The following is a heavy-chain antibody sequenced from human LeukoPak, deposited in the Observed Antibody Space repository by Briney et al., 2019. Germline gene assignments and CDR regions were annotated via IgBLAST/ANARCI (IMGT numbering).Heavy chain of an antibody. Sequence: ASVKVSCKASGGTFSSSAISWVRQAPGQGLEWLGGIIPIFGSSNYAQKFQGRVTITADESTSTAYMELSSLRSEDTAVYYCARDLVVPAALDYWGQGTLVTVSS. J-gene: IGHJ4*02. CDR3: ARDLVVPAALDY. V-gene: IGHV1-69*13. CDR2: IIPIFGSS. CDR1: GGTFSSSA. D-gene: IGHD2-2*01.